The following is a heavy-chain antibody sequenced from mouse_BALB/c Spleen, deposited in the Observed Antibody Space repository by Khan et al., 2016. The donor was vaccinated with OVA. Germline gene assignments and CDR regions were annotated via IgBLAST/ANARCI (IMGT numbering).Heavy chain of an antibody. D-gene: IGHD2-14*01. J-gene: IGHJ2*01. V-gene: IGHV5-6-5*01. CDR1: GFTFSSFV. Sequence: EVELVESGGGAVKPGGSLKLSCAVSGFTFSSFVMSWVRQTPEKRLEWVASISSGGSTYYPDIVKGRFTISRDNARDIVYLQMSSLRSEDMAIYYFTREAYRYDEYYFDYWGQGTTLIVSS. CDR2: ISSGGST. CDR3: TREAYRYDEYYFDY.